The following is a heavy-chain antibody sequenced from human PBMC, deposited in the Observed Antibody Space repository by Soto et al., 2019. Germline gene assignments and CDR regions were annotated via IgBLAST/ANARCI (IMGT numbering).Heavy chain of an antibody. Sequence: ASVKVSCKASGYTFTSYGISWVRQAPGQGLEWMGWISAYNGNTNYAQKLQGRVTMTTDTSTSTAYMELRSLRSDDTAVYYCARDGTGITILPSTYYYYYYYMDVWGKGTTVTVSS. D-gene: IGHD3-9*01. V-gene: IGHV1-18*01. CDR2: ISAYNGNT. J-gene: IGHJ6*03. CDR1: GYTFTSYG. CDR3: ARDGTGITILPSTYYYYYYYMDV.